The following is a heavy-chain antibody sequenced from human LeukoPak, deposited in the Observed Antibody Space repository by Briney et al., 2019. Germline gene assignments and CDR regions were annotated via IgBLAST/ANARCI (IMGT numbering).Heavy chain of an antibody. J-gene: IGHJ5*02. Sequence: SETLSLTCTVSGGSISSYYWGWIRQPPGKGLEWIGSIYYSGSTYYNPSLKSRVTISVDTSKNQFSLKLSSVTAADTAVYYCARGEPGYYYDSSGSHNWFDPWGQGTLVTVSS. CDR1: GGSISSYY. CDR2: IYYSGST. V-gene: IGHV4-39*07. CDR3: ARGEPGYYYDSSGSHNWFDP. D-gene: IGHD3-22*01.